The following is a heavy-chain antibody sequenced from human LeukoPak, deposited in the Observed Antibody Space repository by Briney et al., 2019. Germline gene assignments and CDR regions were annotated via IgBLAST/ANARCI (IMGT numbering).Heavy chain of an antibody. CDR1: GASIDNYY. V-gene: IGHV4-59*01. Sequence: KPSETLSLTCTVSGASIDNYYCSWIRQPPGEGLEWIGHILYRGTTSYTPSLKSGVTISLDTSKKQFSLKLTSVTAADTAVYYCARDLELGYWGQGILVTVCS. J-gene: IGHJ4*02. D-gene: IGHD6-13*01. CDR3: ARDLELGY. CDR2: ILYRGTT.